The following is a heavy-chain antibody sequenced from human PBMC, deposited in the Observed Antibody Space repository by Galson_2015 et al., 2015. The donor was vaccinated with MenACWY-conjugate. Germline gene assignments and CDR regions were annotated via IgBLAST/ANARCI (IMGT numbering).Heavy chain of an antibody. J-gene: IGHJ4*02. V-gene: IGHV1-46*01. CDR1: GYTFTGYY. CDR3: ARGLPSPDDVYHFDF. D-gene: IGHD1-1*01. CDR2: IHPSGGGA. Sequence: SVKVSCKASGYTFTGYYIHWVRQAPGQGLEWMGLIHPSGGGATYAQKFQGRVTMTRDTSRGTFYMQLSSLRSEDTAVYYCARGLPSPDDVYHFDFWAQGTLITVS.